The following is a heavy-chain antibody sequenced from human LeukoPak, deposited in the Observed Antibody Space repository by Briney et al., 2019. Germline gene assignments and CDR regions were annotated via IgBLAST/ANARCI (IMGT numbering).Heavy chain of an antibody. V-gene: IGHV3-23*01. CDR3: AKSLFSGSYRFDY. J-gene: IGHJ4*02. D-gene: IGHD1-26*01. Sequence: PGGSLRLSCAASGFTFTSYAMSWVRQAPGKGLEWVSVISSGGGITYYADSVKGRFIISRDNSKNTLYLQMNSLRAEDTAVYYCAKSLFSGSYRFDYWGQGTLVTVSS. CDR1: GFTFTSYA. CDR2: ISSGGGIT.